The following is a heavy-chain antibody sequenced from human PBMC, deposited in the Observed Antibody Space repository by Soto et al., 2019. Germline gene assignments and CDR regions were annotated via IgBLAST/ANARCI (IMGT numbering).Heavy chain of an antibody. Sequence: QVQLQESGPGLVKPSQTLSLTCIVSGGSISSGGYYWTWIRQHPGKGLEWIGYIYYSGTTNYNPSLKRRVTISIDTSKNQVSLKLSSVTAADTAVYYCASDEGYGSGSYYFALWGRGTLVTVSS. D-gene: IGHD3-10*01. V-gene: IGHV4-31*03. CDR3: ASDEGYGSGSYYFAL. J-gene: IGHJ2*01. CDR1: GGSISSGGYY. CDR2: IYYSGTT.